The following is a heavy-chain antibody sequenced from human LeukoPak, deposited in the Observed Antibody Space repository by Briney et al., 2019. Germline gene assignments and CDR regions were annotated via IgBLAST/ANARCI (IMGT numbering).Heavy chain of an antibody. J-gene: IGHJ5*02. CDR1: GYTFTGYY. CDR2: INPNSGGT. D-gene: IGHD3-10*01. Sequence: ASVKVSCKASGYTFTGYYMHWVRQAPGQGLEWMGWINPNSGGTNYAQKFQGRVTMTRDTSISTAYMELSGLRSDDTAVYYCARDTSGGSGSYYSNWFDPWGQGTLVTVSS. CDR3: ARDTSGGSGSYYSNWFDP. V-gene: IGHV1-2*02.